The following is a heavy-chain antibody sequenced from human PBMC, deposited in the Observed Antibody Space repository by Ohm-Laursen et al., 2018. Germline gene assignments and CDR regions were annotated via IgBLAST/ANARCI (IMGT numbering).Heavy chain of an antibody. J-gene: IGHJ4*02. CDR1: GYSISDGYF. V-gene: IGHV4-38-2*01. CDR2: INHSGST. CDR3: ARFSIAAAGTA. D-gene: IGHD6-13*01. Sequence: TLSLTCVVSGYSISDGYFWGWIRQPPGKGLEWIGEINHSGSTNYNPPLKSRVTISVDTSKNQFSLKLSSVTAADTAVYYCARFSIAAAGTAWGQGTLVTVSS.